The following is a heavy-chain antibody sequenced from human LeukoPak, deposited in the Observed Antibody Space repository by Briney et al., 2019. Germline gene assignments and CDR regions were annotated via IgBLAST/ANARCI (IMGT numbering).Heavy chain of an antibody. D-gene: IGHD3-10*01. Sequence: PSETLSLTCTVSGGSISSGGYYWSWIRQHPGKGLEWIGYIYYSGSTYYNPSLKSRVTISVDTSKNQFSLKLSSVTAADTAVYYCARDSRYYYGSEASAFDIWGQGTMVTVSS. CDR2: IYYSGST. J-gene: IGHJ3*02. CDR3: ARDSRYYYGSEASAFDI. V-gene: IGHV4-31*03. CDR1: GGSISSGGYY.